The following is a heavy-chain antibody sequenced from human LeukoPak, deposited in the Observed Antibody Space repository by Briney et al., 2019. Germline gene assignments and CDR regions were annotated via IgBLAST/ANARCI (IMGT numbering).Heavy chain of an antibody. V-gene: IGHV4-39*01. Sequence: PSETLSLTCTVSGGSISTSGHYWAWIRQSQGKGLEWIGSIYYSGGTYYNPSLRSRVTISIDTSNNKFSLKLSAVTAPDTVVYYCARQSTKYDSGWFFDNWGQGTLVTVSS. CDR3: ARQSTKYDSGWFFDN. CDR2: IYYSGGT. D-gene: IGHD6-19*01. CDR1: GGSISTSGHY. J-gene: IGHJ4*02.